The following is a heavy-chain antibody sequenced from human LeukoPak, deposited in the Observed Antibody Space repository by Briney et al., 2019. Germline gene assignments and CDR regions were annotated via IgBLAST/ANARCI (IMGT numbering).Heavy chain of an antibody. Sequence: SETLSLTCTVSGGSISSYYWSWTRQPPGKGLEWIGYIYYSGSTNYNPSLKSRVTISVDTSKNQFSLRLSSVTAADTAVYYCARHSVYSSSWPRGRDDAFDIWGQGTMVTVSS. CDR3: ARHSVYSSSWPRGRDDAFDI. CDR1: GGSISSYY. D-gene: IGHD6-13*01. J-gene: IGHJ3*02. CDR2: IYYSGST. V-gene: IGHV4-59*08.